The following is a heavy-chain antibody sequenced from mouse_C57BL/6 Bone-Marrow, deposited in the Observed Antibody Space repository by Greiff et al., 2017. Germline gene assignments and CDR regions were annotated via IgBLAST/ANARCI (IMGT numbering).Heavy chain of an antibody. CDR1: GFTFSDYY. V-gene: IGHV5-12*01. Sequence: DVKLVESGGGLVQPGGSLKLSCAASGFTFSDYYMYWVRQTPEKRLEWVAYISNGGGSTYYPDTVKGRFTISRDNAKNTLYLQMSRLKSEDTAMYYCATTGYAMDYWGQGTSVTVSS. CDR3: ATTGYAMDY. J-gene: IGHJ4*01. D-gene: IGHD1-1*01. CDR2: ISNGGGST.